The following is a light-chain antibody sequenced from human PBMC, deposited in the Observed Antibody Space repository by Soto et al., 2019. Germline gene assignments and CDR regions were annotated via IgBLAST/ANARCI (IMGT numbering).Light chain of an antibody. J-gene: IGKJ2*01. V-gene: IGKV3-11*01. Sequence: EIVLTQSPATLSLSPGERATLSCRASQSVSRYVAWYQQKPGQAPRLLIFDASPRATGIPARFSGSGSGTDFTLTISSLEPEDFAVYYCQQRSTWPYTFGQGTKVDIK. CDR3: QQRSTWPYT. CDR1: QSVSRY. CDR2: DAS.